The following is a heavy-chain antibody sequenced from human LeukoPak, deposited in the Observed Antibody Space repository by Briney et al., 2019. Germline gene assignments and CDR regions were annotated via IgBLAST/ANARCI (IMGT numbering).Heavy chain of an antibody. CDR1: GGSLSSGDYY. V-gene: IGHV4-30-4*01. J-gene: IGHJ4*02. Sequence: SETLSLTCTVSGGSLSSGDYYWSWIRQPPGKGLEYIGYIYYSGSTSYNPSLKSRVTISVDTSKNQFSLKLSSVTAADTAVYYCARMNIVVVPAATFDYWGQGTLVTVSS. CDR2: IYYSGST. CDR3: ARMNIVVVPAATFDY. D-gene: IGHD2-2*01.